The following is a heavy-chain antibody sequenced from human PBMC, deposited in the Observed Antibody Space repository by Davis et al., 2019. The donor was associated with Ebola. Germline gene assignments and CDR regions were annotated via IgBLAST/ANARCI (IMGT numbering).Heavy chain of an antibody. CDR1: GFTFSSYA. D-gene: IGHD3-3*01. J-gene: IGHJ4*02. Sequence: GESLKISCAASGFTFSSYAMHWVRQAPGKGLEWVAVISYDGSNKYYADSVKGRFTISRDNSKHTLYLQMNSLRAEDTAVYYCARVPYYDFWSAAYWGQGTLVTVSS. CDR2: ISYDGSNK. CDR3: ARVPYYDFWSAAY. V-gene: IGHV3-30-3*01.